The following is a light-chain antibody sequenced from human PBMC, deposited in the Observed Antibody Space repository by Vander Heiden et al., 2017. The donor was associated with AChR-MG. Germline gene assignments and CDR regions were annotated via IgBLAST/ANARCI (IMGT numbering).Light chain of an antibody. V-gene: IGLV1-47*01. Sequence: QSVLTQPPPASGTPGQRVTISCSGRSSHIGNNYVHWYQQFPGTAPKVIMYRSNPRPSGVPARFSGSRYGTSASLAIAGLRSADEADYYCAAWDSSLSAWVFGGGTKVTVL. CDR3: AAWDSSLSAWV. CDR2: RSN. J-gene: IGLJ3*02. CDR1: SSHIGNNY.